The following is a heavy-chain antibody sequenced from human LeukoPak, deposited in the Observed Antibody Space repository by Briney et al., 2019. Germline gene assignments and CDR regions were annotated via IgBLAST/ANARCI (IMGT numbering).Heavy chain of an antibody. D-gene: IGHD2-8*02. J-gene: IGHJ4*02. CDR1: GYTFTSYG. CDR3: ARDLPGPWSYYFDY. V-gene: IGHV1-18*04. Sequence: ASVKVSCKASGYTFTSYGISWVRQAPGQGLEWMGWISAYNGNTNYAQKLQGRVTMTTDTSTSTAYMELRSLRSDDTAVYYCARDLPGPWSYYFDYGGQGTLVTVSS. CDR2: ISAYNGNT.